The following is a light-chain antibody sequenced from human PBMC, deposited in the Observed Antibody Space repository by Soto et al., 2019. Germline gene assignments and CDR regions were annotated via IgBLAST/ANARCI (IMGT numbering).Light chain of an antibody. CDR1: QSLTSNY. Sequence: EIVLTQSPGTLSLSPGERATLSCRASQSLTSNYLAWYQQKPGQAPRLLISGTSNRATGIPDRFSGSGSGTDFTLTINRLEPDDFVVYYCQQYGDSVFTFGPGTKVDIK. J-gene: IGKJ3*01. CDR2: GTS. V-gene: IGKV3-20*01. CDR3: QQYGDSVFT.